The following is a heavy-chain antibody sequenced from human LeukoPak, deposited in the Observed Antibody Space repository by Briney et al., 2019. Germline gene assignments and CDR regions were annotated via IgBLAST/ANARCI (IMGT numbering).Heavy chain of an antibody. Sequence: ASVKVSCKASGYTFTSYAISWVRQAPGQGLEWMGGIIPIFDTANYAQKFQGRVTITADESTSTAYMELSSLRSEDTAVYYCARYYSGWYYFDYWGQGTLVTVSS. CDR1: GYTFTSYA. D-gene: IGHD6-19*01. V-gene: IGHV1-69*13. J-gene: IGHJ4*02. CDR3: ARYYSGWYYFDY. CDR2: IIPIFDTA.